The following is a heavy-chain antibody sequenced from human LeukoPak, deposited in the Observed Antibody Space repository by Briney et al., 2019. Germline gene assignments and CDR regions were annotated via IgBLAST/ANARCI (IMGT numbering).Heavy chain of an antibody. Sequence: GGSLRLSCAASGFTFSDYYMSWIRRAPGKGLEWVSYIGPSGDTTYPADSVKGRFTISRDNAKNSLYLQMSSLRAEDTAVYYCARRSSLDYWGQGTLVTVSS. J-gene: IGHJ4*02. CDR1: GFTFSDYY. CDR2: IGPSGDTT. D-gene: IGHD6-13*01. CDR3: ARRSSLDY. V-gene: IGHV3-11*01.